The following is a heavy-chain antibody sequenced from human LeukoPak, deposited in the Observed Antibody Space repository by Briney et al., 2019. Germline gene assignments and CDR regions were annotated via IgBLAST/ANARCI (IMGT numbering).Heavy chain of an antibody. CDR1: GFTFSDYA. CDR3: AKDDYGMDV. J-gene: IGHJ6*02. CDR2: VSHDGSNK. Sequence: GGSLRLSCAASGFTFSDYAMHWVRQAPGKGLEWVAVVSHDGSNKYCADSVKGRFTISRDNSKKTLYLQMNSLRGEDTAVYFCAKDDYGMDVWGQGTTVTVSS. V-gene: IGHV3-30*18.